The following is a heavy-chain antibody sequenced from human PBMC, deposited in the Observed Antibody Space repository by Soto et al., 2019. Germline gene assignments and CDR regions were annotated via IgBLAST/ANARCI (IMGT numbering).Heavy chain of an antibody. V-gene: IGHV3-23*01. CDR1: GFSFGSYA. CDR2: SSGSDGKT. J-gene: IGHJ4*02. CDR3: ARWSYLDY. D-gene: IGHD3-3*01. Sequence: GGSLRLSCAASGFSFGSYALSWVRQAPGKGLEWVSTSSGSDGKTFYADSVKGRFSISRDTSQSTLYLQMNSLRADDTAMYYCARWSYLDYWGQGTRVTVSS.